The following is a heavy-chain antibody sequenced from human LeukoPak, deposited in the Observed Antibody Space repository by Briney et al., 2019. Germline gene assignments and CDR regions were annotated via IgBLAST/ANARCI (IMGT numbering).Heavy chain of an antibody. CDR2: IYPGDSDT. CDR1: GYSFTSYW. V-gene: IGHV5-51*01. J-gene: IGHJ1*01. D-gene: IGHD6-6*01. Sequence: GESLKISCKGSGYSFTSYWIGWVRQMPGKGLEWMGIIYPGDSDTRYSPSFQGQVTVSADKSISTAYLQWSSLKASDTAMYYCARRSRYSSSSLTGGYFQHWGQGTLVTVSS. CDR3: ARRSRYSSSSLTGGYFQH.